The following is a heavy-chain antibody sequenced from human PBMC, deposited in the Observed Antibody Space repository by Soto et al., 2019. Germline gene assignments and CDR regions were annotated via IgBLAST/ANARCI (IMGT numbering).Heavy chain of an antibody. CDR3: ARLVGNSWLDS. V-gene: IGHV6-1*01. Sequence: PSQTLALTCAVSGDSVSSNSATLNWIRQSPSRGLEWLGRTYYRSNWYNEYAVSVQSRMTINPDTSKNQFSLQLNSVTPEDTAVYYCARLVGNSWLDSWGQGT. D-gene: IGHD2-15*01. J-gene: IGHJ5*01. CDR1: GDSVSSNSAT. CDR2: TYYRSNWYN.